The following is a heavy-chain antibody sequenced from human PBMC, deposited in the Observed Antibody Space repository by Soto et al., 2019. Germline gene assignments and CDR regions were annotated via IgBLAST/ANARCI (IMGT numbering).Heavy chain of an antibody. CDR3: ARRAETNGWNGFGADKYYFDF. CDR1: AYSFTSYD. Sequence: ASVKVSCKASAYSFTSYDIYWVRQATGQGLEWMGWLNPNTGNSGYAQKFQGRITVTSDTSINTVHMELSSLRSEDTAVYYCARRAETNGWNGFGADKYYFDFWGQGTLVTVSS. V-gene: IGHV1-8*01. J-gene: IGHJ4*02. D-gene: IGHD1-1*01. CDR2: LNPNTGNS.